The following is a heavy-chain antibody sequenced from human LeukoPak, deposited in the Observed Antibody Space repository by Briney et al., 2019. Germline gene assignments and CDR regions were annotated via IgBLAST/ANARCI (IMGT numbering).Heavy chain of an antibody. CDR2: IYSGGST. CDR1: GFTVSSNY. D-gene: IGHD7-27*01. V-gene: IGHV3-53*01. Sequence: GGSLRLSCAASGFTVSSNYMSWVRQAPGKGLEWVSVIYSGGSTYYADSVKGRFTIPRDNSKNTLYLQMNSLRAEDTAVYYCARVDAGAYDYWGQGTLVTVSS. CDR3: ARVDAGAYDY. J-gene: IGHJ4*02.